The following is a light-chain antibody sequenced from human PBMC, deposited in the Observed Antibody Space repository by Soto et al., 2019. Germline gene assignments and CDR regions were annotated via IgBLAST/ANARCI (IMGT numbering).Light chain of an antibody. J-gene: IGLJ3*02. V-gene: IGLV2-14*01. CDR1: SSDVGGYNY. Sequence: QSVLTQPASVSGSPGQSIAISCTGTSSDVGGYNYVSWYQQPPGKAPKLIIYDVSDRPSGVSNRFSGSKSGNTASLTISGLQADDEADYNCSSYTSQSTVVFGGGTKVTVL. CDR2: DVS. CDR3: SSYTSQSTVV.